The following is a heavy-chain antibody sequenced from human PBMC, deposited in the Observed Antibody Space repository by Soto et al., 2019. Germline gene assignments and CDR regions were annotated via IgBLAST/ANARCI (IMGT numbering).Heavy chain of an antibody. V-gene: IGHV1-18*04. CDR3: VRDVGQYCSTTRCYGGDY. J-gene: IGHJ4*02. CDR2: INPHNGNT. CDR1: GYNFKAYG. Sequence: GASVKVSCKASGYNFKAYGISWVRQAPGQGLEWMGWINPHNGNTTYAQGLQGWVTLTTDTSTSTAHLEARSLRSDDTAMYYCVRDVGQYCSTTRCYGGDYWGQGSLVTVSS. D-gene: IGHD2-2*01.